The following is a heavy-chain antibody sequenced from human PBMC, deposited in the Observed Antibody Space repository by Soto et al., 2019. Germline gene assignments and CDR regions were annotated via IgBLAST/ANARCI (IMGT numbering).Heavy chain of an antibody. Sequence: SVKVSCKASGGTFSSYTISWVRQAPGQGLEWMGRIIPILGIANYAQKFQGRVTITADKSTSTAYMELSSLRSEDTAVYYCARPNCSGGSCYWGGFDYWGQGTLVTVSS. CDR3: ARPNCSGGSCYWGGFDY. J-gene: IGHJ4*02. V-gene: IGHV1-69*02. CDR1: GGTFSSYT. D-gene: IGHD2-15*01. CDR2: IIPILGIA.